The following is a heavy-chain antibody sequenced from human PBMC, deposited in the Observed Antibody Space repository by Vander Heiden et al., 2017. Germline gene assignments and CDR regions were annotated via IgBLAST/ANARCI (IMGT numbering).Heavy chain of an antibody. Sequence: VPLVASGGGLVKPGRSLRLSCTAPHSTCGVYAMSWFRQAPGKGLEWVGFIRSKAYGGTTEYAASVKGRFTISRDDSKSIAYLQMNSLKTEDTAVYYCTRSGGVVPAAKVDYWGQGTLVTVSS. J-gene: IGHJ4*02. CDR1: HSTCGVYA. V-gene: IGHV3-49*05. D-gene: IGHD2-2*01. CDR2: IRSKAYGGTT. CDR3: TRSGGVVPAAKVDY.